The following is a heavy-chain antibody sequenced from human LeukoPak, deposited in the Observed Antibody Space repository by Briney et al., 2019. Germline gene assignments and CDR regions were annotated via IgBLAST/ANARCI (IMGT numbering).Heavy chain of an antibody. CDR1: GFTFSSYG. CDR3: ARDNRKHITMVRGVNGGGSYFDY. V-gene: IGHV3-30*03. Sequence: GGSLRLSCAASGFTFSSYGMHWVRQAPGKGLEWVAVISYDGSNKYYADSVKGRFTISRDNSKNTLYLQMNRLRAEDTAVYYCARDNRKHITMVRGVNGGGSYFDYWGQGTLVTVSS. J-gene: IGHJ4*02. D-gene: IGHD3-10*01. CDR2: ISYDGSNK.